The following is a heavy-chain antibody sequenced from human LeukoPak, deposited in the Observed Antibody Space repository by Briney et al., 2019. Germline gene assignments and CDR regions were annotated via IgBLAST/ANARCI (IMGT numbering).Heavy chain of an antibody. J-gene: IGHJ6*03. Sequence: SETLSLTCTVSGYSISSGYYWGWIRQPPGKGLEWIGSIYHSGSTYYNPSLKSRVTISVDTSKNQFSLKLSSVTAADTAVYYCARDRRSSSPYYYYMDVWGKGTTVTVSS. CDR1: GYSISSGYY. V-gene: IGHV4-38-2*02. CDR3: ARDRRSSSPYYYYMDV. CDR2: IYHSGST. D-gene: IGHD6-6*01.